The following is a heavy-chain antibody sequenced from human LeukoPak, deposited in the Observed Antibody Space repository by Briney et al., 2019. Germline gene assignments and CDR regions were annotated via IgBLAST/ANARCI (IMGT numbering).Heavy chain of an antibody. CDR2: ISGSGSNT. CDR3: AKDRSDVTNTGVVPTDNDY. CDR1: GFTFSIYA. Sequence: GGSLRLSCAASGFTFSIYAMSWVRQAPGKGLEWVSNISGSGSNTYYADSVKGRFTISRDNSKNTLYLQMNSLRADDTAVYYCAKDRSDVTNTGVVPTDNDYWGQGTLVTVSS. J-gene: IGHJ4*02. V-gene: IGHV3-23*01. D-gene: IGHD3-3*01.